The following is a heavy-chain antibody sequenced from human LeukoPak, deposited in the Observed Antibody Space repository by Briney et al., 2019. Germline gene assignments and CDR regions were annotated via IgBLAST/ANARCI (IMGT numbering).Heavy chain of an antibody. D-gene: IGHD1-26*01. CDR2: IIPILGIA. Sequence: SVTVSCKASGGTFSSYTISWVRQAPGQGLEWMGRIIPILGIANYAQKFQGRVTITADKSTSTAYMELSSLRSEDTAVYYCAREEVRELPHLDYWGQGTLVTVSS. V-gene: IGHV1-69*04. CDR3: AREEVRELPHLDY. CDR1: GGTFSSYT. J-gene: IGHJ4*02.